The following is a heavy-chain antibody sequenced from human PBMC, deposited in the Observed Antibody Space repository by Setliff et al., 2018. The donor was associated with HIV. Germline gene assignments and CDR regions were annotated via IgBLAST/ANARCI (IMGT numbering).Heavy chain of an antibody. CDR3: ARVGWSGYYYDYYYYYYMDV. CDR2: IYTSGST. V-gene: IGHV4-61*02. CDR1: GGSISSGSYY. D-gene: IGHD3-22*01. Sequence: PSETLSLTCTVSGGSISSGSYYWSWIRQPAGKGLEWIGRIYTSGSTNYNPSLKSRVTISVDTSKNQSSLKLSSVTAADTAVYYCARVGWSGYYYDYYYYYYMDVWGKGTTVTVSS. J-gene: IGHJ6*03.